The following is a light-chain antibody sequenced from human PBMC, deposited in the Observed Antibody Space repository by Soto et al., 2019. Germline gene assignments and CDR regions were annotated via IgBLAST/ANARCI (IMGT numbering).Light chain of an antibody. CDR2: KAS. CDR3: QQYNSYSPWT. V-gene: IGKV1-5*03. CDR1: QSISSW. Sequence: DIQMTQSASTLHSSVGGGVNINWRGSQSISSWLAWYQQKPGKAPKLLIYKASSLESGVPSRFSGSGSGTEFTLTISSLQPDDFATYYCQQYNSYSPWTFGQGTTVDIK. J-gene: IGKJ1*01.